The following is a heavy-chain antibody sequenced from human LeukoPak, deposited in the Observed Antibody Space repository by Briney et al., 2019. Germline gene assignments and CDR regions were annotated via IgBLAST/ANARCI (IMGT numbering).Heavy chain of an antibody. CDR2: ISSSSSYI. CDR1: GFTFSSYV. V-gene: IGHV3-21*01. CDR3: ARGFSDAHGSGIGGFDP. D-gene: IGHD3-10*01. Sequence: PGGSLRLSCAASGFTFSSYVVNWVRQAPGKGLEWVSSISSSSSYIYYADSVKGRFTISRDNAKNSLYLQMNSLRAEDTAVYYCARGFSDAHGSGIGGFDPWGQGTLVTVSS. J-gene: IGHJ5*02.